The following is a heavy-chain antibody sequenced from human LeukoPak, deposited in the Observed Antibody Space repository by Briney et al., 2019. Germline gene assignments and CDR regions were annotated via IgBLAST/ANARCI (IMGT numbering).Heavy chain of an antibody. D-gene: IGHD4-17*01. V-gene: IGHV3-23*01. CDR2: ISGSGGST. Sequence: GGSLRLSCAASGFTFSSYAMSWVRQAPGKGLEWVSAISGSGGSTYYADSVKGRFTISRDNSKNTLYLQMNSLRAEDTAVYYCAKDLLVRDYVRSGPLDYWGQGTLVTVSS. CDR1: GFTFSSYA. CDR3: AKDLLVRDYVRSGPLDY. J-gene: IGHJ4*02.